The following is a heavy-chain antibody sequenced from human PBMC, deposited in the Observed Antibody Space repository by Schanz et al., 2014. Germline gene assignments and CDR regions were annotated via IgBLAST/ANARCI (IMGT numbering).Heavy chain of an antibody. CDR2: IWFDGSNK. CDR3: ATSYSSSSYFYVMDV. D-gene: IGHD6-6*01. J-gene: IGHJ6*02. CDR1: GFTFSRSG. V-gene: IGHV3-33*01. Sequence: QVQLVESGGGLVQPGRSLRLSCAASGFTFSRSGMHWVRQAPGKGLEWVAIIWFDGSNKYYADSVKGRFTISRDNSKNTLFLQMNSLRAEDTAIYYCATSYSSSSYFYVMDVWGQGTTVTVSS.